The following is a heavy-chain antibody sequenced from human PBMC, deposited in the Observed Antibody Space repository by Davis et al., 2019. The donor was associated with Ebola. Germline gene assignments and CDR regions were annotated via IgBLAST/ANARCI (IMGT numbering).Heavy chain of an antibody. Sequence: GESLKISCAASGFTFSSYGMHWVRQAPGKGLEWVAVISYDGSNKYYADSVKGRFTISRDNAKNSLYLQMNSLRAEDTAVYYCARARFRELLEDYWGQGTLVTVSS. CDR3: ARARFRELLEDY. CDR1: GFTFSSYG. D-gene: IGHD3-10*01. J-gene: IGHJ4*02. V-gene: IGHV3-30*03. CDR2: ISYDGSNK.